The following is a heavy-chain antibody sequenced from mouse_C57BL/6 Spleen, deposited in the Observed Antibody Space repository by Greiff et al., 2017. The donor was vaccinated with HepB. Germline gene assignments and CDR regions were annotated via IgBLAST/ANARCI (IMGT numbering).Heavy chain of an antibody. Sequence: VQLKESGAELVRPGASVKLSCTASGFNIKDDYMHWVKQRPEQGLEWIGWIDPENGDTEYASKFQGKATITADTSSNTAYLQLSSLTSEDTAVYYCTTSTGDYAMDDWGQGTSVTVSS. D-gene: IGHD4-1*01. V-gene: IGHV14-4*01. J-gene: IGHJ4*01. CDR1: GFNIKDDY. CDR3: TTSTGDYAMDD. CDR2: IDPENGDT.